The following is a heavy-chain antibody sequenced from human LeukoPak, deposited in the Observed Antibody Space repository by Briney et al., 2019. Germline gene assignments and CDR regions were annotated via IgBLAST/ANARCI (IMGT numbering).Heavy chain of an antibody. Sequence: SGGSLRLSCAASGFTFSSYAMSWVRQAPGKGLEWVSAISGSGGSTYYADSVKGRFTISRDSSKNTVYLQMNSVRAEDTAVYYCARGSSGYHFDYWGQGTLVTVSS. CDR1: GFTFSSYA. CDR2: ISGSGGST. V-gene: IGHV3-23*01. J-gene: IGHJ4*02. D-gene: IGHD3-22*01. CDR3: ARGSSGYHFDY.